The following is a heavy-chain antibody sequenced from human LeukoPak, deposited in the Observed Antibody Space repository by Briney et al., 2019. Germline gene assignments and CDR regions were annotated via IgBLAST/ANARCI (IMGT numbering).Heavy chain of an antibody. CDR1: GFSFSNYG. Sequence: GRSLRPSCAASGFSFSNYGMHWVRQAPGKGLEWVSVIWYDGSKKYYADSVKGRFTISRDNSKNTVYLQMNSLRAEDTAVYYCARDPRGIAVAGTGDYWGQGTLVTVSS. D-gene: IGHD6-19*01. CDR2: IWYDGSKK. V-gene: IGHV3-33*01. J-gene: IGHJ4*02. CDR3: ARDPRGIAVAGTGDY.